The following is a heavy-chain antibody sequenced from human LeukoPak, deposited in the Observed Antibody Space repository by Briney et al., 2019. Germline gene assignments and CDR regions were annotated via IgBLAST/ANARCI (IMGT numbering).Heavy chain of an antibody. J-gene: IGHJ4*02. CDR3: ARRKMTKPLDY. D-gene: IGHD4-17*01. CDR1: GGSFSGYY. Sequence: SETLSLTCAVYGGSFSGYYWSWIRQPPGKGPEWIGEINHSGSTNYNPSLKSRVTISVDTSKNQFSLKLSSVTAADTAVYYCARRKMTKPLDYWGQGTLVTVSS. CDR2: INHSGST. V-gene: IGHV4-34*01.